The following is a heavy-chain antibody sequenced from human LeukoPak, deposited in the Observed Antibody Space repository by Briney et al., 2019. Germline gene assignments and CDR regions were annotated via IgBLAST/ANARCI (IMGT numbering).Heavy chain of an antibody. CDR2: IYYSGST. CDR1: GGSISSSSYY. CDR3: AISLYDILTGYPIPYFDY. D-gene: IGHD3-9*01. Sequence: SETLSLTCTVSGGSISSSSYYWGWIRQPPGKGLEWIGSIYYSGSTYYNPSLKSRVTISVDTSKNQFSLKLSSVTAADTAVYYSAISLYDILTGYPIPYFDYWGQGTLVTVSS. J-gene: IGHJ4*02. V-gene: IGHV4-39*01.